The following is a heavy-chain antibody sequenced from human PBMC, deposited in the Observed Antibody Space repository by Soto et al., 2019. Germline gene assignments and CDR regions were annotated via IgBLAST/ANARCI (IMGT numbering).Heavy chain of an antibody. J-gene: IGHJ6*02. V-gene: IGHV3-9*01. CDR3: AKDIMVTRVGATPPYYYYGMDV. D-gene: IGHD1-26*01. Sequence: GPLGGSLRLSCAASGFTFDDYAMHWVRQAPGKGLEWVSGISWNSGSIGYADSVKGRFTISRDNAKNSLYLQMNSLRAEDTALYYCAKDIMVTRVGATPPYYYYGMDVWGQGTTVTVSS. CDR1: GFTFDDYA. CDR2: ISWNSGSI.